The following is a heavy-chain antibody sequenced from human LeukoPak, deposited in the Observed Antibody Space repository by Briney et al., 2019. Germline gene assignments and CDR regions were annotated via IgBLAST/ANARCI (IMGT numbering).Heavy chain of an antibody. D-gene: IGHD6-19*01. CDR3: AKALGYSSGWYSHGRYYFDY. J-gene: IGHJ4*02. V-gene: IGHV3-7*03. Sequence: GGSLRLSCAASGFTLINYWMSWVRQAPGKGLEWVANIKQDGSEKYYVDSVKGRFTISRDNAKNSLYLQMNSLRAEDTALYYCAKALGYSSGWYSHGRYYFDYWGQGTLVTVSS. CDR2: IKQDGSEK. CDR1: GFTLINYW.